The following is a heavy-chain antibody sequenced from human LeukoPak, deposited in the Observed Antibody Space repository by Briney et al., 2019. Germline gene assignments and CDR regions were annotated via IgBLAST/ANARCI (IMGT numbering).Heavy chain of an antibody. CDR3: ARSPGPAAMARWDLENWFDP. Sequence: KSSETLSLTCAVYGGSFSGYYWSWIRQPPGKVLEWIGEINHSGSTNYNPSLKSRVTISVDTSKNQFSLKLSSVTAADTAVYYCARSPGPAAMARWDLENWFDPWGQGTLVTVSS. CDR2: INHSGST. CDR1: GGSFSGYY. J-gene: IGHJ5*02. D-gene: IGHD2-2*01. V-gene: IGHV4-34*01.